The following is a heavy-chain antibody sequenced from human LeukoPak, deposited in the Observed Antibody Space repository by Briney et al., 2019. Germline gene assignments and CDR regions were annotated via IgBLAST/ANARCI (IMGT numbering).Heavy chain of an antibody. CDR3: ARDYHGSGSLTTFDY. J-gene: IGHJ4*02. D-gene: IGHD3-10*01. CDR2: INPSCGST. CDR1: GYTFNSYY. Sequence: ASVKVSCKASGYTFNSYYMHWVRQAPGQGLEWMGIINPSCGSTSYAQKFQGRVTMTRDTSTSTVYMELSSLRSEDTAVYYCARDYHGSGSLTTFDYWGQGTLVTVSS. V-gene: IGHV1-46*02.